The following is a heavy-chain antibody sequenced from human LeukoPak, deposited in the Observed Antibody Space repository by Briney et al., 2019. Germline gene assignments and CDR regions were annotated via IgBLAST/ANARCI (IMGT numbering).Heavy chain of an antibody. D-gene: IGHD3/OR15-3a*01. J-gene: IGHJ4*02. CDR2: IYYTGVT. CDR3: ARDPDFWTGYYYFDY. V-gene: IGHV4-59*12. Sequence: SETLSLTCTVSGGSIRSYYWSWIRQPPGKGLEWIGYIYYTGVTNYSPSLKSRVTMSVGTSKNQFSLKLRSVTAADTAVYYCARDPDFWTGYYYFDYWGQGTLVTVSS. CDR1: GGSIRSYY.